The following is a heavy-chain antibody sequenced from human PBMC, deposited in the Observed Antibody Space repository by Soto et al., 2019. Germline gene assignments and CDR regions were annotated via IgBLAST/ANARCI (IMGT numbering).Heavy chain of an antibody. CDR2: IYYSGST. CDR3: ARGGQMTTVVTRWFDP. Sequence: XXTKSLPWTVSGGSISSYFWGWIRQTPGKGLEWIGYIYYSGSTNYNPSLKSRVTISVDTSKNQFSLKLSSVTAADTAVYYCARGGQMTTVVTRWFDPWGQGTLVTVSS. J-gene: IGHJ5*02. V-gene: IGHV4-59*12. D-gene: IGHD4-17*01. CDR1: GGSISSYF.